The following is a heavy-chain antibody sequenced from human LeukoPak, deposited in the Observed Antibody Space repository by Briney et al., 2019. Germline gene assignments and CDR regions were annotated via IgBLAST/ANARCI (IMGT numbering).Heavy chain of an antibody. D-gene: IGHD1-14*01. CDR3: ARDLTPTYYYYGMDV. V-gene: IGHV4-59*01. CDR1: GGSISSYY. CDR2: IYYSGST. Sequence: SENLSLTCTVSGGSISSYYWSWIRQPPGKGLEWIGYIYYSGSTNYNPSLKSRVTISVDTSKNQFSLKLSSVTAADTAVYYCARDLTPTYYYYGMDVWGQGTTVTVSS. J-gene: IGHJ6*02.